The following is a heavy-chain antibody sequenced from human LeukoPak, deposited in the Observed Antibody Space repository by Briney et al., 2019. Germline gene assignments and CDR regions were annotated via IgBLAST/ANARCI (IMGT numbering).Heavy chain of an antibody. V-gene: IGHV3-23*01. D-gene: IGHD6-13*01. Sequence: GGSLRLSCAASGFTLSSYAMTWVRQAPGRGLEWVSSVDGGGGGTYYADSVKGRITISRDNSKDTLYLQMNGLRAEDTAVYFCAKQSAGSAAWYSLHYDFWGQGTLVTVSS. CDR2: VDGGGGGT. J-gene: IGHJ4*02. CDR1: GFTLSSYA. CDR3: AKQSAGSAAWYSLHYDF.